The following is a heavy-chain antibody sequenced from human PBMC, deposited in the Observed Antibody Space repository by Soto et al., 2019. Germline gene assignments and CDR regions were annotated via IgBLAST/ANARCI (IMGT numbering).Heavy chain of an antibody. CDR2: IGRTNNT. J-gene: IGHJ4*02. D-gene: IGHD3-16*02. CDR1: GFTFSNSA. V-gene: IGHV3-23*01. Sequence: GGSLRLSCAASGFTFSNSAMTWVRQALGKGPEWVSSIGRTNNTHYADSVRGRFAISRDNSQNTLYLQMNSLTAEDTAVYFCAKVDAYSYRTDHWGQGTLVTVSS. CDR3: AKVDAYSYRTDH.